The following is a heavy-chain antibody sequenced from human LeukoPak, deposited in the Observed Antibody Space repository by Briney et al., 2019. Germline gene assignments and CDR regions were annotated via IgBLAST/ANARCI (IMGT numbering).Heavy chain of an antibody. D-gene: IGHD6-13*01. CDR2: INTNTGNP. Sequence: ASVKVSCKASGYTFTSYAMKWVRQAPGQGLEWMGWINTNTGNPTYPQGFTGRFVFSLDTPVSTAYLQISSLKAEDTAVYYCARHSSSWYIWFDPWGQETLVTVSS. CDR3: ARHSSSWYIWFDP. J-gene: IGHJ5*02. CDR1: GYTFTSYA. V-gene: IGHV7-4-1*02.